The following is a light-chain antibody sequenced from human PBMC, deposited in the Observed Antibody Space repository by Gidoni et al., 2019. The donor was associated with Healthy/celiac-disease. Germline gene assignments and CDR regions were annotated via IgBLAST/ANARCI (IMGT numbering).Light chain of an antibody. CDR1: QSVSSY. Sequence: EIVLTQSPATLSLSPGERATLSCRASQSVSSYLAWSQQKPGQAPRLLIYDASNRATGIPARFSGSWYGTDFTLTISSLEPEDFAVYYCQQRSNWPITFGQGTRLEIK. J-gene: IGKJ5*01. V-gene: IGKV3-11*01. CDR3: QQRSNWPIT. CDR2: DAS.